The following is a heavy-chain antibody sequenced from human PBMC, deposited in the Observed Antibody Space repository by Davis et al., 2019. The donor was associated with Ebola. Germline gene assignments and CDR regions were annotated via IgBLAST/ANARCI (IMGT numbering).Heavy chain of an antibody. CDR2: TKYDGSIT. CDR1: GFSLSSYW. CDR3: ARTDNLDY. V-gene: IGHV3-74*01. J-gene: IGHJ4*02. D-gene: IGHD1-1*01. Sequence: GALKISCAASGFSLSSYWMHWVRQAPGKGLEWVSRTKYDGSITYYAESVKGRFTISRDSAKNTLYLQMNGLRAEDTAVYYCARTDNLDYWGQGTLVTVSS.